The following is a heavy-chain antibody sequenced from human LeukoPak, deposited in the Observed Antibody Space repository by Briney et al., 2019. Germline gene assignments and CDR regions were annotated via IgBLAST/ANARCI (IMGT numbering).Heavy chain of an antibody. D-gene: IGHD2-2*01. CDR1: GFTFDDYG. V-gene: IGHV3-20*01. CDR3: ARVRDYCSSTSCPHYYYMDV. CDR2: INWNGGST. J-gene: IGHJ6*03. Sequence: GGSLRLSCAASGFTFDDYGMSWVRQAPGKGLEWVSGINWNGGSTGYADSVKGRFTISRDNAKNSLYLQMNSLRAEDTALYHCARVRDYCSSTSCPHYYYMDVWGKGTTVTVSS.